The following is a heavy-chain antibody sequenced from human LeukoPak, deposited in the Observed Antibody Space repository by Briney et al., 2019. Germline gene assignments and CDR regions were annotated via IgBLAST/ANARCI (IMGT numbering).Heavy chain of an antibody. CDR1: GFTVSSNY. CDR3: ASGGVRGAFDY. V-gene: IGHV3-66*01. CDR2: IYSGGST. D-gene: IGHD3-10*01. Sequence: GGSLRLSRAASGFTVSSNYMSWVRQAPGKGLEWVSVIYSGGSTYYADSVKGRFTISRDNSKNTLYLQMNSLRAEDTAVYYCASGGVRGAFDYWGQGTLVTVSS. J-gene: IGHJ4*02.